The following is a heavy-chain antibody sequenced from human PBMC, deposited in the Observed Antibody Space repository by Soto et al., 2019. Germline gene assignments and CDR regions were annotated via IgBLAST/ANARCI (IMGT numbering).Heavy chain of an antibody. CDR1: GGSISSGGYY. D-gene: IGHD1-20*01. V-gene: IGHV4-31*03. CDR3: ARFIPGTGSDY. Sequence: QVQLQESGPGLVKPSQTLSLTCTVSGGSISSGGYYWSWIRQHPGKGLEWIGYIYYSGSTYYNPSRKGRVTISVDTSKNQFSLKLSSVTAADTGVYYCARFIPGTGSDYWGQGTLVTVSS. J-gene: IGHJ4*02. CDR2: IYYSGST.